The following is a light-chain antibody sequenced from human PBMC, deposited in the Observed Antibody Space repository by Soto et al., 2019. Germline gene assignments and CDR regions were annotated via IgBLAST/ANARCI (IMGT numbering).Light chain of an antibody. CDR1: SSDIGSYNL. CDR3: CSYAGSSIFVI. CDR2: EGT. Sequence: QSALTQPASVSGSPGQSITISCTGTSSDIGSYNLVSWYQKHPGKVPKLMIFEGTKRPSGVSDRFSGSRSGNTASLTISGLQVEDEADYFCCSYAGSSIFVIFGGGTKVTVL. V-gene: IGLV2-23*01. J-gene: IGLJ2*01.